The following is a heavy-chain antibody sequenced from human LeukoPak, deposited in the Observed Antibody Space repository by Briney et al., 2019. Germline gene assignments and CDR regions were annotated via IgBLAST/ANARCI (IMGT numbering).Heavy chain of an antibody. D-gene: IGHD1-26*01. CDR1: GYTFTGYY. V-gene: IGHV1-2*02. Sequence: ASVKVSCKASGYTFTGYYMHWVRQAPGQGLEWMGWINPNSGGTNYAQKFQGRVTMTRDTSISTAYMELSRLRSDDTAVYYCARPKSGSYSYYFDYWGQGTLVTVSS. J-gene: IGHJ4*02. CDR2: INPNSGGT. CDR3: ARPKSGSYSYYFDY.